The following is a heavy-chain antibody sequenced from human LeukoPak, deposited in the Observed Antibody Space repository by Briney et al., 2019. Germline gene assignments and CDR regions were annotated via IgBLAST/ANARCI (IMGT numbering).Heavy chain of an antibody. CDR2: IRYDGSNK. D-gene: IGHD3-10*01. J-gene: IGHJ4*02. CDR3: AKDLHTYSGSYYNVGY. V-gene: IGHV3-30*02. CDR1: GFTFSSYG. Sequence: PGGSLRLSCAASGFTFSSYGMHWVRQAPGKGLEWVAFIRYDGSNKYYADSVKGRFTISRDNSKNTLYLQMNSLRAEDTAVYYCAKDLHTYSGSYYNVGYWGQGTLVTVSS.